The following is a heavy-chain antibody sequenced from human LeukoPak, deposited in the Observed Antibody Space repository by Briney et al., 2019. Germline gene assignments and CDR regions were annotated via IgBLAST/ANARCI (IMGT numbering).Heavy chain of an antibody. CDR2: INPSGGST. Sequence: ASVKVSCKASGYTYTRYYMHWVRQAPGQGLEWMGIINPSGGSTSYAQKFQGRVTMTRDTSTSTVYMELSSLRSEDTAVYYCARTVTTVTTYFVYWGQGTLVTVSS. CDR1: GYTYTRYY. D-gene: IGHD4-17*01. CDR3: ARTVTTVTTYFVY. V-gene: IGHV1-46*01. J-gene: IGHJ4*02.